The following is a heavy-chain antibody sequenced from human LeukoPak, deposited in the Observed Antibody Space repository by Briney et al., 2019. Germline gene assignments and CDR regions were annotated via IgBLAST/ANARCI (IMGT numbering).Heavy chain of an antibody. J-gene: IGHJ4*02. CDR3: AKGRYSSGWFIDY. Sequence: GGSLRLSCAASGFTFSSYEMNWVRQAPGKGLEWVSVISGTGAMTYYADSVKGRFTISRDNSKNTLYLQMNSLRAEDTAVYYCAKGRYSSGWFIDYWGQGTLVTVSS. V-gene: IGHV3-23*01. D-gene: IGHD6-19*01. CDR1: GFTFSSYE. CDR2: ISGTGAMT.